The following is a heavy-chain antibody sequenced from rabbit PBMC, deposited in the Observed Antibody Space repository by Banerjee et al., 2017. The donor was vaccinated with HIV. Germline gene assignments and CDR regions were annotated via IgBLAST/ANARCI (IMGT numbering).Heavy chain of an antibody. J-gene: IGHJ4*01. V-gene: IGHV1S43*01. CDR3: ARDLAGVIGWNFNL. CDR1: GFSLSNNYA. D-gene: IGHD4-1*01. Sequence: QEQLEESGGDLVKPGGSLALTCKASGFSLSNNYAMCWVRQAPGKGLEWIGCFNTSSGNTVYASWVNGRFTISRSTSLNTVTLQMTYLTGADTATYFCARDLAGVIGWNFNLWGPGTLVTVS. CDR2: FNTSSGNT.